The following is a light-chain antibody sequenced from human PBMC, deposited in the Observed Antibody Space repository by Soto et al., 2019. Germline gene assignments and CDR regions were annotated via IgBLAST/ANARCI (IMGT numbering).Light chain of an antibody. CDR3: QQYGTSPRT. V-gene: IGKV3-20*01. J-gene: IGKJ1*01. Sequence: EIVLTQSPGTLSLSPGERATLSCRASQSVSRNSLVWYQQKPGQAPRLLIYGASTRATGIPDRFSGSGSGTDFTLTISRLEPEDFAVYSCQQYGTSPRTFGQGTKVEIK. CDR2: GAS. CDR1: QSVSRNS.